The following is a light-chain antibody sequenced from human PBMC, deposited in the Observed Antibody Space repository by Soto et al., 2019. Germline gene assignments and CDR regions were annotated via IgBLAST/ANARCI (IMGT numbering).Light chain of an antibody. V-gene: IGLV1-47*01. CDR3: GTWDDSSTTWM. CDR2: KDD. J-gene: IGLJ3*02. CDR1: TANIGSNY. Sequence: QPVLTQPPSASGTPGQRVTISCSGSTANIGSNYVNWYQELPEAGPKLLIYKDDKRPSGVPDRFSASKSASSASLAISGLRSDDEATYFCGTWDDSSTTWMFGGGTMLTVL.